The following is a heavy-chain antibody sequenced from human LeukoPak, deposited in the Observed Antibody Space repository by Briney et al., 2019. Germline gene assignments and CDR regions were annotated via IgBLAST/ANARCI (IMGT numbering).Heavy chain of an antibody. V-gene: IGHV4-34*01. CDR1: GGSFSGYY. CDR2: INHSGST. D-gene: IGHD3-10*01. CDR3: VRGRTYYYGSGSYKLLNWFDP. Sequence: SETLSLTCAVYGGSFSGYYWSWIRQPPGKGLEWIGEINHSGSTNYNPSLKSRVTISVNTSKNQFSLKLSSVTAADTAVYYCVRGRTYYYGSGSYKLLNWFDPWGQGTLVTVSS. J-gene: IGHJ5*02.